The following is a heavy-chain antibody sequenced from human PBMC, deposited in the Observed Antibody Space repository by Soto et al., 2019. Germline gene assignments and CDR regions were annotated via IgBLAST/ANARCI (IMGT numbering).Heavy chain of an antibody. Sequence: QVQLVQSGAEVKKPGSSVKVSCKASGGTFTSYVISWVRQAPGQGPEWMGGIIPMFGTPDYAQRFQGRVTITADDSTTTAYMELNSLRSEDTAFYNGAVNAGTAVPYYFEDWGQGTLVTVST. V-gene: IGHV1-69*01. CDR3: AVNAGTAVPYYFED. CDR1: GGTFTSYV. J-gene: IGHJ4*02. D-gene: IGHD2-8*01. CDR2: IIPMFGTP.